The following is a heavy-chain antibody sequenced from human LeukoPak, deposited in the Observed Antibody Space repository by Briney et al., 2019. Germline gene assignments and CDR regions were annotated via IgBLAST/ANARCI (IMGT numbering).Heavy chain of an antibody. CDR3: ARGLAWTGSGSELDY. Sequence: GASVKVSCKASGYTFTGYYMHWVRQAPGQGLEWMGWINPNSGGTNYAQKFQGRVTMTRDTSISTAYMELSRLRSDDTAVYYCARGLAWTGSGSELDYWGQGTLVTVSS. CDR1: GYTFTGYY. V-gene: IGHV1-2*02. J-gene: IGHJ4*02. D-gene: IGHD6-19*01. CDR2: INPNSGGT.